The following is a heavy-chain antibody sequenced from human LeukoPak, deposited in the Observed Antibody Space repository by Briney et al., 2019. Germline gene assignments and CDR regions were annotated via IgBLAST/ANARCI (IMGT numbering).Heavy chain of an antibody. J-gene: IGHJ4*02. D-gene: IGHD6-19*01. Sequence: ASVKVSCKASGYTFTSYAMHWVRQAPGQRLEWMGWINAGNGNTKYSQKFQGRVTITRDTSASTAYMELSSLRSEDTAVYYCARQALPYSSGWYCFDYWGQGTLVTVSS. CDR2: INAGNGNT. CDR3: ARQALPYSSGWYCFDY. CDR1: GYTFTSYA. V-gene: IGHV1-3*01.